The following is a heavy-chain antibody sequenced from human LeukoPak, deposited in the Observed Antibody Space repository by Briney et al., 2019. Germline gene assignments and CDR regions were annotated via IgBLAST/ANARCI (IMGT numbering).Heavy chain of an antibody. CDR3: AIRYGSGSSYFDY. CDR1: GGTFISYT. V-gene: IGHV1-69*02. Sequence: SVTVSYKASGGTFISYTISWVRQAPGQGLEWMGRIIPILGIANYAQKFQGRVTITADKSTSTAYMELSSLRSEDTAVYYCAIRYGSGSSYFDYWGQGTLVTVSS. J-gene: IGHJ4*02. CDR2: IIPILGIA. D-gene: IGHD3-10*01.